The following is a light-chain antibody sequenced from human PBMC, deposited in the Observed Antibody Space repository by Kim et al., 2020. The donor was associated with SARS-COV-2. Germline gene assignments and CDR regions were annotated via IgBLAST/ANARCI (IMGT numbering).Light chain of an antibody. CDR1: QSVSSY. V-gene: IGKV3-11*01. J-gene: IGKJ3*01. Sequence: EIVLTQSPATLSLSPGERATLSCRASQSVSSYLAWHQQKPGQAPRLLIYDAPNRATGIPARFSGSGSGTDFTLTISSLEPEDFAVYYCQQRSNWPIFTFGPGTKVDIK. CDR3: QQRSNWPIFT. CDR2: DAP.